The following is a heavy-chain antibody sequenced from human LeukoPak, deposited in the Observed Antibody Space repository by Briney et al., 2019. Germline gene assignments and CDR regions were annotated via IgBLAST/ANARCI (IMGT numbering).Heavy chain of an antibody. Sequence: GGSLRLSCAASGFTFSSYWMSWVRQAPGKGLEWVANIKQDGSEKYYVDSVKGRFTISRDNAKNSLYLQMNSLRAEDTAVYYCARDGDIVVVPAAMRDNWFDPWGQGTLVTVSS. V-gene: IGHV3-7*03. CDR3: ARDGDIVVVPAAMRDNWFDP. CDR2: IKQDGSEK. CDR1: GFTFSSYW. J-gene: IGHJ5*02. D-gene: IGHD2-2*01.